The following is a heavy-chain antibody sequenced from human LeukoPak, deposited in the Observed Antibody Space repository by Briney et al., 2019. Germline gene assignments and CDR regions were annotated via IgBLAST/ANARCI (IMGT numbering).Heavy chain of an antibody. D-gene: IGHD3-9*01. CDR1: GGTFSSYA. V-gene: IGHV1-69*06. Sequence: EASVKVSCKASGGTFSSYAISWVRQAPGQGLEWMGGIIPIFGTANYAQKFQGRVTITADKSTSTAYMELSSLRSEDTAVYYCARDGEYYDILTGYYRPDYYYYGMDVWGKGTTVTVSS. CDR3: ARDGEYYDILTGYYRPDYYYYGMDV. J-gene: IGHJ6*04. CDR2: IIPIFGTA.